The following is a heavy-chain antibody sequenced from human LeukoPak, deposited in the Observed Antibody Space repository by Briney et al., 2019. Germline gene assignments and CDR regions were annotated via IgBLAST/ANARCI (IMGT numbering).Heavy chain of an antibody. Sequence: GTSLRLSCAASGYTFSIYGMNWVRQAPGKGLEWVAIIWYDGSNTYFAESVMGRFSISKDNFKNIVYLQMNSLKIEDTGVYYCARAGIVNALDYWGQGAQVTVSP. CDR3: ARAGIVNALDY. V-gene: IGHV3-33*01. CDR1: GYTFSIYG. J-gene: IGHJ4*02. D-gene: IGHD2/OR15-2a*01. CDR2: IWYDGSNT.